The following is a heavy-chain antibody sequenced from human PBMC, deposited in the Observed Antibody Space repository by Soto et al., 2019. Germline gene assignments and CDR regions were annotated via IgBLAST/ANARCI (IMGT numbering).Heavy chain of an antibody. D-gene: IGHD5-12*01. V-gene: IGHV1-3*01. CDR1: GYTFTSYA. CDR3: VYVDVVATIIR. Sequence: QVPLVQSGAEVKKPGASVKVSCKASGYTFTSYAMHWVRQAPGQRLEWMGWINAGNGNTKYSQKFQGRVTITRDTAASTAYMEVSSLRSEDTAVYYCVYVDVVATIIRWGQVTLVTVSS. J-gene: IGHJ4*02. CDR2: INAGNGNT.